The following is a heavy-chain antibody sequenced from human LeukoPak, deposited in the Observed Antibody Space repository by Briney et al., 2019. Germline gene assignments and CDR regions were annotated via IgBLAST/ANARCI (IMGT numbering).Heavy chain of an antibody. CDR3: ARAGSSTSPPGVV. Sequence: SETLSLTCTVSGGSISSYYWSWIRQPPGKGLEWIGYIYYSGSTNYNPSLKSRVTISVDTSKNQFSLKLSSVTAADTAVYYCARAGSSTSPPGVVWGKGTTVTVSS. D-gene: IGHD2-2*01. CDR2: IYYSGST. V-gene: IGHV4-59*01. CDR1: GGSISSYY. J-gene: IGHJ6*04.